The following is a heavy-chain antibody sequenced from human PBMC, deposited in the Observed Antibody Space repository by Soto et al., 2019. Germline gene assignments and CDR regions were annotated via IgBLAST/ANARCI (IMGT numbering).Heavy chain of an antibody. CDR3: ASLATGYQPFDS. CDR2: IYYSGFT. J-gene: IGHJ4*02. V-gene: IGHV4-59*08. CDR1: GGSISSYY. Sequence: PSETLSLTCTVSGGSISSYYWSWIRQPPGKGLEWIGYIYYSGFTDYNPSLTSRVTISVDTSKNQFSLKLSSVTAADTAVYYCASLATGYQPFDSWGQGTLVTVSS. D-gene: IGHD5-12*01.